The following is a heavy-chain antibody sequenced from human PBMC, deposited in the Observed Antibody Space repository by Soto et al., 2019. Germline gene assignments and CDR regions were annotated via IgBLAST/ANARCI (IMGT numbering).Heavy chain of an antibody. V-gene: IGHV3-23*01. D-gene: IGHD3-22*01. CDR3: AKDENYYDSSGYLEYFQH. Sequence: PGGSLRLSCAASGFTFSSYAMHWVRQAPGKGLEWVSAISGSGGSTYYADSVKGRFTISRDNSKNTLYLQMNSLRAEDTAVYYCAKDENYYDSSGYLEYFQHWGQGTLVTVSS. CDR1: GFTFSSYA. CDR2: ISGSGGST. J-gene: IGHJ1*01.